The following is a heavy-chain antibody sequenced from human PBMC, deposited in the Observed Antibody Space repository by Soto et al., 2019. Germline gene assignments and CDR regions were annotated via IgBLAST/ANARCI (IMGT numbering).Heavy chain of an antibody. Sequence: VGSLRLSCSASGFTFSSYAMHWVRQAPGKGLEYVSAISSNGGSTYYADSVKGRFTISRDNSKNTLYLQMSSLRAEDTAVYYCVNSREGTTWIQPRGAQLYYYYGMDVWGQGTTVTVSS. CDR3: VNSREGTTWIQPRGAQLYYYYGMDV. CDR2: ISSNGGST. V-gene: IGHV3-64D*06. CDR1: GFTFSSYA. J-gene: IGHJ6*02. D-gene: IGHD5-18*01.